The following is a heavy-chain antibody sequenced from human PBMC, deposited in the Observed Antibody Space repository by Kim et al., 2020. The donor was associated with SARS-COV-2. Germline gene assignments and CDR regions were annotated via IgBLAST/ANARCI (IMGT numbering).Heavy chain of an antibody. CDR3: AKXXGDYXSLNY. J-gene: IGHJ4*02. Sequence: GGSLRLSCAASGFTFSSYGMHWVRQAPGKGLEWVAVISYDGSNKYYADSVKGRFXXSRDNSKNTLYLQMNSLRAEDTAVYYCAKXXGDYXSLNYWGQGTLVTVSS. D-gene: IGHD4-17*01. CDR2: ISYDGSNK. V-gene: IGHV3-30*18. CDR1: GFTFSSYG.